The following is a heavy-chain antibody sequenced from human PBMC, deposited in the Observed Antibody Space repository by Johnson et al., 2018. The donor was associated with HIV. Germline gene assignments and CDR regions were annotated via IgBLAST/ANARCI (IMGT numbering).Heavy chain of an antibody. V-gene: IGHV3-15*01. D-gene: IGHD3-22*01. CDR3: ARDRRYNDSSGYYQDACDI. Sequence: VQLVESGGGLVKPGGSLRLSCAASGFIFSNAWMSWVRQAPGKGLEWVDHIKRKIDGGTTDSAAPVKGRFTISRDDSKNTLYLQMNSLRAEDTAGYFCARDRRYNDSSGYYQDACDIWGQGTMDTVSS. CDR1: GFIFSNAW. CDR2: IKRKIDGGTT. J-gene: IGHJ3*02.